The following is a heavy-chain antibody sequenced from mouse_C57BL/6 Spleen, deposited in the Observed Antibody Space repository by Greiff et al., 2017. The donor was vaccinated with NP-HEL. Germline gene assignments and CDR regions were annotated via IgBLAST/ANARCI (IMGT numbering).Heavy chain of an antibody. D-gene: IGHD4-1*01. Sequence: VQLQQSGPELVKPGASVKISCKASGYAFSSSWMNWVKQRPGKGLEWIGRIYPGDGDTNYNGKFKGKATLTADKSSSTAYMQLSSLTSEDSAVYCCARNWDVERYFDVWGTGTTVTVSS. V-gene: IGHV1-82*01. J-gene: IGHJ1*03. CDR2: IYPGDGDT. CDR1: GYAFSSSW. CDR3: ARNWDVERYFDV.